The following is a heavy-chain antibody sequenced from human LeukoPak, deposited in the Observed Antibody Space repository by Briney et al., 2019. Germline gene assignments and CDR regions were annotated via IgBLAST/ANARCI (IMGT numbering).Heavy chain of an antibody. CDR1: GFTLSIHS. Sequence: GGSLRLSCAASGFTLSIHSMNWVRQAPGKGLEWVSCISSSGSHIYYSDSVKGRFTISRDNAKNSLYLQMNSLRAEDTAVYYCAGLPDLALTPSAPVGFDPWGQGTLVTVSS. CDR2: ISSSGSHI. D-gene: IGHD2-8*01. J-gene: IGHJ5*02. CDR3: AGLPDLALTPSAPVGFDP. V-gene: IGHV3-21*06.